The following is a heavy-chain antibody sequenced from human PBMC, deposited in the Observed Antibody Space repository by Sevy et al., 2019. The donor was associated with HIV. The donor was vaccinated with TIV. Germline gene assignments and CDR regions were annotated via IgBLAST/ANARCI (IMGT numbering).Heavy chain of an antibody. J-gene: IGHJ6*02. CDR3: ITDPAYRGYDEEVINYYYYGMDV. V-gene: IGHV3-15*01. D-gene: IGHD5-12*01. CDR2: IKSECDGGAI. CDR1: GFTFSSAW. Sequence: GSLRLSCTASGFTFSSAWMSWVRQAPGKGLEWVGRIKSECDGGAIDYAAPVKGRFSISREDSKTTVYLQMNSLKTDDTAVYYCITDPAYRGYDEEVINYYYYGMDVWGQGTTVTVSS.